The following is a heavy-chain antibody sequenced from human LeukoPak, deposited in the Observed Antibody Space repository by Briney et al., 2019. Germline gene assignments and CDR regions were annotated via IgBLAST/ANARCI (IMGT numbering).Heavy chain of an antibody. CDR3: ACRYSGYEWYYSDY. CDR2: INHSGST. Sequence: PSETLSLTCAVYGGPFSGYYWSWIRQPPGKGLEWIGEINHSGSTNYNPSLKSRVTISVDTSKNQFSLKLSSVTAADTAVYYCACRYSGYEWYYSDYWGQGTLVTVSS. D-gene: IGHD5-12*01. CDR1: GGPFSGYY. J-gene: IGHJ4*02. V-gene: IGHV4-34*01.